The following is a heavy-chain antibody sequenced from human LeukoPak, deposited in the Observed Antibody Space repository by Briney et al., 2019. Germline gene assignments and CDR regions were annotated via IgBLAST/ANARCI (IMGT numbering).Heavy chain of an antibody. Sequence: PGGSLRLSCAASGFTFSSYGMSWVRQAPGKGLEWVSAISGSGGSTYYADSVKGRFTISRDNSKNTLYLQMNSLRAEDTAVYYCAKDHRTTVTTLSFDYWGQGTLVTVSS. J-gene: IGHJ4*02. CDR3: AKDHRTTVTTLSFDY. CDR2: ISGSGGST. D-gene: IGHD4-17*01. CDR1: GFTFSSYG. V-gene: IGHV3-23*01.